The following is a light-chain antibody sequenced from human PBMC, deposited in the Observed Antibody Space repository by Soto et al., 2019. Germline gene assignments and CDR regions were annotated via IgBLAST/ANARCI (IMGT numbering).Light chain of an antibody. CDR2: ATS. V-gene: IGKV1-27*01. J-gene: IGKJ4*01. CDR3: QKYNTAPLT. Sequence: DVQMTQSPSSLSAFVGDRVTITCRASQGIAPYLAWFQQKPGKVPKLLIYATSTLQSGVPSRFSGSGSGTDFTLTISSLQPGDVATYYCQKYNTAPLTFGEGTKVEIK. CDR1: QGIAPY.